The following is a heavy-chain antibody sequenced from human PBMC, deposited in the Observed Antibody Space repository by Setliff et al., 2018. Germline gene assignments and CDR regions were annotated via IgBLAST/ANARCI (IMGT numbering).Heavy chain of an antibody. CDR2: IYPGDSNT. D-gene: IGHD3-22*01. CDR3: ARRRYYDSSGYYYFDY. Sequence: GSLKISCKGSGYSFTNYWIGWVRQMPGKGLEWMGIIYPGDSNTRYSPSFQGQVTISVDKSISTAYLQWSSLKASDTAMYYCARRRYYDSSGYYYFDYWGQGTLVTVSS. V-gene: IGHV5-51*01. J-gene: IGHJ4*02. CDR1: GYSFTNYW.